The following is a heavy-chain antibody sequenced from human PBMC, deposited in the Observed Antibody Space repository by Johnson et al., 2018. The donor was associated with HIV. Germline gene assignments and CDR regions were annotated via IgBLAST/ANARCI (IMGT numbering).Heavy chain of an antibody. J-gene: IGHJ3*02. V-gene: IGHV3-30-3*01. CDR1: GFTFSRNA. Sequence: QVQLVESGGGLVQPGGSLRLSCAASGFTFSRNAMHWVRQAPGKGLEWVAVISYDGSNKYYADSVKGRFTISRDNSKNTLYLQMNSLSAEDTAVYYCARTGGNQAFDIWGQGTMVTVSS. CDR2: ISYDGSNK. CDR3: ARTGGNQAFDI. D-gene: IGHD4-23*01.